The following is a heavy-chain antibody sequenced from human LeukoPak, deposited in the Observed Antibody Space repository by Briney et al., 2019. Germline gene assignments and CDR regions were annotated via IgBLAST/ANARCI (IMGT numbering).Heavy chain of an antibody. CDR2: IYYSGST. Sequence: SETLSLTCSVSGGSMNSYYWSWIRQSPGKGLEWIGYIYYSGSTNYNPSLKSRVTISVDTSKNQFSLKLSSVTAADTAVYYCARWGYSSSPGDYWGQGTLVTVSS. J-gene: IGHJ4*02. CDR1: GGSMNSYY. D-gene: IGHD6-13*01. V-gene: IGHV4-59*01. CDR3: ARWGYSSSPGDY.